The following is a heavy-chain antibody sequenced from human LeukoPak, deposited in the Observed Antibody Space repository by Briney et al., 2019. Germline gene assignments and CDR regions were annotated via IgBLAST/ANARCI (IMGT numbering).Heavy chain of an antibody. CDR2: IDWDDDK. Sequence: TLSLTCTVSGYSISSGYYWGWIRQPPGKALEWLARIDWDDDKYYSTSLKTRLTISKDTSKNQVVLTMTNMDPVDTATYYCARILSGKQWLADYWGQGTLVTVSS. CDR3: ARILSGKQWLADY. D-gene: IGHD6-19*01. J-gene: IGHJ4*02. V-gene: IGHV2-70*11. CDR1: GYSISSGYYW.